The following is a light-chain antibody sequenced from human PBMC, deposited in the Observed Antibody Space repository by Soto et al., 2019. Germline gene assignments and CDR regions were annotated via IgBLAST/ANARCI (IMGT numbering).Light chain of an antibody. CDR1: QIVSSSY. J-gene: IGKJ2*01. Sequence: EIVLTQSPGTLSLSPGERATLSCRANQIVSSSYLAWYQQKPGQAPRLLIYGASHRAAGIPDRFSGSGSGTDFTLTISRVEPEDFALYYCQHYGNSLTYTCGQATKLEIK. V-gene: IGKV3-20*01. CDR3: QHYGNSLTYT. CDR2: GAS.